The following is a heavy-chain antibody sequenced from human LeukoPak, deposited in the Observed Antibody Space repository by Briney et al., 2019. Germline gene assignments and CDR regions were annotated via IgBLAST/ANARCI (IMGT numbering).Heavy chain of an antibody. CDR1: GGSISSSSYY. CDR2: IYYSGST. V-gene: IGHV4-39*01. J-gene: IGHJ3*02. D-gene: IGHD1-26*01. CDR3: ARPLSGGVGATYGAFDI. Sequence: PSETLSLTCTVSGGSISSSSYYWGWIRRPPGKGLEWIGSIYYSGSTYYNPSLKSRVTISVDTSKNQFSLKLSSVTAADTAVYYCARPLSGGVGATYGAFDIWGQGTMVTVSS.